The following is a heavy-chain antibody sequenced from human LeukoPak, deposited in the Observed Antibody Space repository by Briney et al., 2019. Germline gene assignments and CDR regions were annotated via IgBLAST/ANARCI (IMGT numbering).Heavy chain of an antibody. CDR1: GGSISSGSYY. Sequence: PSQTLSLTCTVSGGSISSGSYYWSWIRQPAGKGLEWIGRIYTSGSTNYDPSLKSRVTISVGTSKNQFSLKLSSVTAADTAVYYCARAEEGLGVFNWFDPWGQGTLVTVSS. D-gene: IGHD3-10*01. CDR3: ARAEEGLGVFNWFDP. J-gene: IGHJ5*02. CDR2: IYTSGST. V-gene: IGHV4-61*02.